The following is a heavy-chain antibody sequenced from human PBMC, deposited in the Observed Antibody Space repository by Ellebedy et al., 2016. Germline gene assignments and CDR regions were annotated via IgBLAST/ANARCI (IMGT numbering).Heavy chain of an antibody. CDR2: INSDSAT. CDR1: GFNFRTNW. D-gene: IGHD3-10*01. J-gene: IGHJ3*02. V-gene: IGHV3-74*03. CDR3: ARDDLYGSGSYEAFDI. Sequence: GGSLRLSXVASGFNFRTNWMHWVRQAPGKGLEWVARINSDSATTYADSVKGRFTISRDNAKNTMFLQMNSLRAEDTAVYYCARDDLYGSGSYEAFDIWGQGTMVTVSS.